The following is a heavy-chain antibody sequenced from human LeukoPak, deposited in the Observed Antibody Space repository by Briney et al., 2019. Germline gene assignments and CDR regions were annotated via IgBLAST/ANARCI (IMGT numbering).Heavy chain of an antibody. Sequence: PGRSLRLSCAASGFTFSSYAMHWVRQAPGKGLEWVAVISYDGSNKYYADSVKGRFTISRDNSKNTLYLQMNSLRAEDTAVYYCAREEIAVAGPFDYWGQGTLVTVSS. CDR3: AREEIAVAGPFDY. D-gene: IGHD6-19*01. V-gene: IGHV3-30-3*01. CDR2: ISYDGSNK. CDR1: GFTFSSYA. J-gene: IGHJ4*02.